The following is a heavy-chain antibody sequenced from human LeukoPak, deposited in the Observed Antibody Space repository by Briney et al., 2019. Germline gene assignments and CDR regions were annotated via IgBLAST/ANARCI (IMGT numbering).Heavy chain of an antibody. Sequence: SETLSLTCTVSGGSISSYYWSWIRQPPGKGLEWIGYIYYSGSTNYNPSLKSRVTISVDTSKNQFSLKLSSVTAADTAVYYSARALRGYYGMDVWGQGTTVTVSS. V-gene: IGHV4-59*12. J-gene: IGHJ6*02. CDR2: IYYSGST. CDR3: ARALRGYYGMDV. CDR1: GGSISSYY.